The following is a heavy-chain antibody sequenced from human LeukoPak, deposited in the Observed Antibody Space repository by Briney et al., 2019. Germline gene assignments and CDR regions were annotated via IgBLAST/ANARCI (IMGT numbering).Heavy chain of an antibody. V-gene: IGHV3-7*01. D-gene: IGHD6-13*01. CDR3: MTASRSSSWPPPT. J-gene: IGHJ5*02. Sequence: GGSLRLSCAASGFTFSSYWMNWVRQAPGKGLEWVANIKQDGSEKKYVDSVKGRFTISRDNAKNSLYLQMNSLRAEDTAVYYCMTASRSSSWPPPTWGQGTLVTVSS. CDR2: IKQDGSEK. CDR1: GFTFSSYW.